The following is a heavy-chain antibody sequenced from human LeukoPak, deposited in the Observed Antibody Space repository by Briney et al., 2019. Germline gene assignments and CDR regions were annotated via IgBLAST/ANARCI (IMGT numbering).Heavy chain of an antibody. D-gene: IGHD3-10*01. CDR2: IKQDGSEK. J-gene: IGHJ4*02. CDR1: GFTFSRYW. CDR3: ARNEYYGSGSHHDY. Sequence: GGSLRLSCAASGFTFSRYWVSWVRQAPGKGLEWVANIKQDGSEKDYVDSVKGRFIISRDNAKNSVYLQMNSLRVEDTALYYCARNEYYGSGSHHDYWGQGTLVTVSS. V-gene: IGHV3-7*03.